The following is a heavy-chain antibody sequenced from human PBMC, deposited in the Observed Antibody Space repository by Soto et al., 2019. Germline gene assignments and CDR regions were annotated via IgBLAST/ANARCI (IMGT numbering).Heavy chain of an antibody. CDR3: VSDREYGHASVPSS. Sequence: QAHLVESGGGVVQPGRSLRLSCAASGFTFTSYAMHWVRQAPGTRLEWVAVISYDGGLQHYADSVKGRFTISRDNAKNPVLLQMNSVRAEDTAVYYCVSDREYGHASVPSSWGQGTLVSVSS. V-gene: IGHV3-30*04. CDR1: GFTFTSYA. J-gene: IGHJ5*02. CDR2: ISYDGGLQ. D-gene: IGHD3-16*01.